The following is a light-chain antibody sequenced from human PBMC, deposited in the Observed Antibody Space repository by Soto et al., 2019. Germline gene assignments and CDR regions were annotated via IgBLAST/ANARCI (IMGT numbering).Light chain of an antibody. J-gene: IGLJ2*01. CDR1: SSNIGTNT. Sequence: QSVLTQPPSASGTPGQRVSISCSGGSSNIGTNTVNWYQHLPGTAPKLLIFSNDERPSGVPDRFSGSKSGTSASLAISGLQSHDEADYYCATWDDSLNGVVFGGGTKLTVL. V-gene: IGLV1-44*01. CDR2: SND. CDR3: ATWDDSLNGVV.